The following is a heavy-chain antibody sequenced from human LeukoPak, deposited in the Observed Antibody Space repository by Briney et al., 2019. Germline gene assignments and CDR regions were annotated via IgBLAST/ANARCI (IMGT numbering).Heavy chain of an antibody. Sequence: GASVKVSCKASGYTFTGYYMHWVRQAPGEGLEWMGWINPNSGGTNYAQKFQGRVTMTRDTSISTAYMELSRLRSDDTAVYYCARVRGRYSSSWYYFDYWGQGTLVTVSS. V-gene: IGHV1-2*02. J-gene: IGHJ4*02. CDR2: INPNSGGT. CDR1: GYTFTGYY. D-gene: IGHD6-13*01. CDR3: ARVRGRYSSSWYYFDY.